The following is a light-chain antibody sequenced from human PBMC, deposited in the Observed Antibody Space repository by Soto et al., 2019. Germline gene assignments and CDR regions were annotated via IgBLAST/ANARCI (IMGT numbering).Light chain of an antibody. CDR1: SSNIGDNY. CDR3: GTWDSSLSVAV. J-gene: IGLJ7*01. CDR2: DND. Sequence: QSELTQPPSVSAAAGQKVTISCSGSSSNIGDNYVSWYQQVPGTAPKLLIYDNDQRSSGTPDRFSAYQSGTSATLGITGLQTGDEADYYCGTWDSSLSVAVFGGGTQLTVL. V-gene: IGLV1-51*01.